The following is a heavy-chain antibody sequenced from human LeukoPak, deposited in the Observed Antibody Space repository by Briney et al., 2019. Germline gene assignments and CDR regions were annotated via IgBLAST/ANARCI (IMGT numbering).Heavy chain of an antibody. CDR2: IYTSGST. D-gene: IGHD6-19*01. CDR1: GGSISSGSYY. Sequence: SETLSLTCTVSGGSISSGSYYWSWIRQPAGKGLERIGRIYTSGSTNYNPSLKSRVTISVDTSKNQFSLKLSSVTAADTAVYYCARDRGGSSGWYGFDYWGQGTLVTVSS. CDR3: ARDRGGSSGWYGFDY. V-gene: IGHV4-61*02. J-gene: IGHJ4*02.